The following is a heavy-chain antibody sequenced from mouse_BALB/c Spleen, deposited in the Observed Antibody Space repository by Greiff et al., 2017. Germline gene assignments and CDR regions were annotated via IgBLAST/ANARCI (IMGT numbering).Heavy chain of an antibody. J-gene: IGHJ3*01. Sequence: VQLQQSGAELMKPGASVKISCKATGYTFSSYWIEWVKQRPGHGLEWIGEILPGSGSTNYNEKFKGKATFTADTSSNTAYMQLSSLTSEDSAVYYCARAVVSYGKAAWFAYWGQGTLVTVSA. CDR1: GYTFSSYW. CDR2: ILPGSGST. V-gene: IGHV1-9*01. CDR3: ARAVVSYGKAAWFAY. D-gene: IGHD2-1*01.